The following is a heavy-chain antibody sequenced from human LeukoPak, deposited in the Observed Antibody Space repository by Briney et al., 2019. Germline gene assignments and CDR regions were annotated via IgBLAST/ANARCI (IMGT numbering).Heavy chain of an antibody. V-gene: IGHV4-59*01. J-gene: IGHJ3*02. CDR1: GGSTSSYY. CDR3: ARGWELLVNDAFDI. D-gene: IGHD1-26*01. CDR2: IYYSGST. Sequence: SETLSLTCTVSGGSTSSYYWSWIRQPPGKGLEWIGYIYYSGSTNYNPSLKSRVTISVDTSKNQFSLKLSSVTAADTAVYYCARGWELLVNDAFDIWGQGTMVTVSS.